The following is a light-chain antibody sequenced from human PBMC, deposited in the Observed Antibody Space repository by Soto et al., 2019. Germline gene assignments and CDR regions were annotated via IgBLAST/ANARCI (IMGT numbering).Light chain of an antibody. V-gene: IGLV1-40*01. CDR1: SSNIGAGYD. J-gene: IGLJ7*01. CDR3: QSYDSSLSGSAV. Sequence: QSVLTQPPSVSGAPGQRVTISCTGSSSNIGAGYDVHWYQQLPGTAPKLLIYGNSNRPSGVPDRFSGSKSGTSASLAITGLQAEDEADYYCQSYDSSLSGSAVFGGGTHDRP. CDR2: GNS.